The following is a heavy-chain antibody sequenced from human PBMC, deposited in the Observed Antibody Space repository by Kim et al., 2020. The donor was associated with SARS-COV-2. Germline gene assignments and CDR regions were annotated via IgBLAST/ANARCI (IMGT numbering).Heavy chain of an antibody. CDR2: ISSSSSYI. V-gene: IGHV3-21*01. D-gene: IGHD6-6*01. Sequence: GGSLRLSCAASGFTFSSYSMNWVRQAPGKGLEWVSSISSSSSYIYYADSVKGRFTISRDNAKNSLYLQMNSLRAEDTAVYYCAGGAYSSSPKRYWYFDLWGRGTLVTVSS. CDR3: AGGAYSSSPKRYWYFDL. CDR1: GFTFSSYS. J-gene: IGHJ2*01.